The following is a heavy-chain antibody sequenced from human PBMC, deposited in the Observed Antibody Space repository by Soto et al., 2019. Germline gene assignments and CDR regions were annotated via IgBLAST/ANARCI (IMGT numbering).Heavy chain of an antibody. D-gene: IGHD3-16*01. CDR1: GFTFSSYS. CDR3: ARDMNLAISYYYGMDV. Sequence: EVQLVESGGGLVQPGGSLRLSCAASGFTFSSYSMNWVRQAPGKGLEWVSYISSSSSTIYYADSVKGRFTISRDNAKSSLYLQMNSLRDEDTAVYYCARDMNLAISYYYGMDVWGQGTTVTVSS. V-gene: IGHV3-48*02. CDR2: ISSSSSTI. J-gene: IGHJ6*02.